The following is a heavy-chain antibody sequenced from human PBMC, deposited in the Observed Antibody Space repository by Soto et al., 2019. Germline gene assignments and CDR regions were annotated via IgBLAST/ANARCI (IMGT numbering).Heavy chain of an antibody. Sequence: PSVKVSCKTSGYTFTSYGISWVRQSPGQGLEWMGWIDAYNGNTNYVQMLQGRVTMTTDTSTSTAYMELRSLRSDDTAVYYCARDPNGSTDFVYWGQGTLVTVSS. D-gene: IGHD3-10*01. CDR1: GYTFTSYG. V-gene: IGHV1-18*01. CDR2: IDAYNGNT. J-gene: IGHJ4*02. CDR3: ARDPNGSTDFVY.